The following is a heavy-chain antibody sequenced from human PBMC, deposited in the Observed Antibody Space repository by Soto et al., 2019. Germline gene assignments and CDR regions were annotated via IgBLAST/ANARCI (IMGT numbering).Heavy chain of an antibody. Sequence: SETLSLTCAVYGGSFSGYYWSWIRQPPGKGLEWIGEINHSGSTNYNPSLKSRVTISVDTSKNQFSLKLSSVTAADTAVYYCARGPHVLLWFGELTGDYYYYGMDVWGQGTTVTVSS. CDR3: ARGPHVLLWFGELTGDYYYYGMDV. J-gene: IGHJ6*02. CDR2: INHSGST. CDR1: GGSFSGYY. D-gene: IGHD3-10*01. V-gene: IGHV4-34*01.